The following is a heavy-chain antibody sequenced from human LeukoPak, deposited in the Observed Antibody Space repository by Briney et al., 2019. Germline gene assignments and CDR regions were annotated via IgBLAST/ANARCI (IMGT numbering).Heavy chain of an antibody. J-gene: IGHJ6*02. CDR2: SRKSGRST. D-gene: IGHD1-7*01. Sequence: GGSLSLSRPSCVFIFSSYAMSWLRPAPGKGVEWDTASRKSGRSTYYGDSVKGRFTISRDNSKNTLYLQMNSLRAEDTAVYYCAKGTSPYYYGMDVWGQGTTVTVSS. V-gene: IGHV3-23*01. CDR3: AKGTSPYYYGMDV. CDR1: VFIFSSYA.